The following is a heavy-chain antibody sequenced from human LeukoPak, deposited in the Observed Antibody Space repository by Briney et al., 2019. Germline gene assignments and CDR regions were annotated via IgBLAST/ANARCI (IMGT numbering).Heavy chain of an antibody. CDR3: ARFAALRYCGGDCYADY. CDR1: GFTFGDYA. J-gene: IGHJ4*02. Sequence: GGSLRLSCTVSGFTFGDYAMSWFRQAPGKGLEWVGFIRSKAYGGATVYAASAKGRFTISRDDSKSIAYLQVNSLKTEDTAVYYCARFAALRYCGGDCYADYWGQGSLVTVSS. V-gene: IGHV3-49*03. CDR2: IRSKAYGGAT. D-gene: IGHD2-21*02.